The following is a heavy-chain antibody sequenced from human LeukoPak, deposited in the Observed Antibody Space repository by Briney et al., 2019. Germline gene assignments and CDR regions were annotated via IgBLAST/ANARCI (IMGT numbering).Heavy chain of an antibody. D-gene: IGHD3-10*01. J-gene: IGHJ4*02. CDR3: ARFQGEVRGYFDY. CDR1: GFTFSSYA. Sequence: GGSLRLSCAASGFTFSSYAMTCVRQAPGKGLECVSGISGSGGTTYYADSVKGRFTISRDNSKTTLYLQMHSLRAEDTAVYYCARFQGEVRGYFDYWGQGTLVTVSS. CDR2: ISGSGGTT. V-gene: IGHV3-23*01.